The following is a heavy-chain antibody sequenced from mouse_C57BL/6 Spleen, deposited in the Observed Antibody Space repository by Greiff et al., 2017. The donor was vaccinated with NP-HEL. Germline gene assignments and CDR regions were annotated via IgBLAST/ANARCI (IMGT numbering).Heavy chain of an antibody. Sequence: DVQLVESGGGLVKPGGSLKLSCAASRFTFSDYGMHWVRQAPEKGLEWVAYISSGSSTIYYADTVKGRFTISRDNAKNTLFLQMTSLRSEDTAMYYCARLTTAFDYWGQGTTLTVSS. J-gene: IGHJ2*01. V-gene: IGHV5-17*01. CDR1: RFTFSDYG. CDR3: ARLTTAFDY. D-gene: IGHD1-2*01. CDR2: ISSGSSTI.